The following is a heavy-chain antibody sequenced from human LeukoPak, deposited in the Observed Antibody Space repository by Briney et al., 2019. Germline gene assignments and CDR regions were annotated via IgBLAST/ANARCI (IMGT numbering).Heavy chain of an antibody. Sequence: VSVKVSCKASGYTFTNNGINWVRQAPGQGLEWMGWISAYNGNTEYAQKLQGRVTMTTDTSTSTAYMELRSLRSDDTAVYYCVRDFKGYTYVYDYWGQATLVTVSS. J-gene: IGHJ4*02. CDR1: GYTFTNNG. D-gene: IGHD5-18*01. CDR2: ISAYNGNT. CDR3: VRDFKGYTYVYDY. V-gene: IGHV1-18*01.